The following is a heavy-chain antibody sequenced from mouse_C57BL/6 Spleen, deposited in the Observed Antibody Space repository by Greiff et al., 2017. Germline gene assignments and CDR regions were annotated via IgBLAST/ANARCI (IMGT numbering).Heavy chain of an antibody. CDR2: ISSGGSYT. J-gene: IGHJ2*01. V-gene: IGHV5-6*01. Sequence: EVQLVESGGDLVKPGGSLKLSCAASGFTFSSYGMSWVRQTPDKRLEWVATISSGGSYTYYPDSVKGRFTISRDNAKNTLYLQMSSLKSEDTAMYYCARQKNREGLDYWGQGTTLTVSS. CDR3: ARQKNREGLDY. CDR1: GFTFSSYG. D-gene: IGHD3-3*01.